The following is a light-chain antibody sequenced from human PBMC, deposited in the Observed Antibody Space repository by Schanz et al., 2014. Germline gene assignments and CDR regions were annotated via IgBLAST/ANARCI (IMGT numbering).Light chain of an antibody. V-gene: IGLV2-23*02. J-gene: IGLJ3*02. CDR1: GSDVAGYNY. CDR3: CSYAGRPWV. Sequence: QSALTQPASVSGSPGQSITISCTGTGSDVAGYNYVSWYQQHPGKAPQLMIYEVTKRPSGVSNRFSGSGSGNTASLTISGLQAEDEADYYCCSYAGRPWVFGGGTKLTVL. CDR2: EVT.